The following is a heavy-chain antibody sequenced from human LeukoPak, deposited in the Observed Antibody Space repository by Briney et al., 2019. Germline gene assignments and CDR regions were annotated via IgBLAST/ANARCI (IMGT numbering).Heavy chain of an antibody. CDR3: ARSGGYCSGGSCYAPAMDYYYYMDV. Sequence: ASVKVSCKASGYTFTGYYMHWVRQAPGQGLEWMGWINPNSGGTNYAQKFQGRVTMTRDTSISTAYMELSRLRSDDTAVYYCARSGGYCSGGSCYAPAMDYYYYMDVWGKGTTVTISS. D-gene: IGHD2-15*01. CDR2: INPNSGGT. CDR1: GYTFTGYY. V-gene: IGHV1-2*02. J-gene: IGHJ6*03.